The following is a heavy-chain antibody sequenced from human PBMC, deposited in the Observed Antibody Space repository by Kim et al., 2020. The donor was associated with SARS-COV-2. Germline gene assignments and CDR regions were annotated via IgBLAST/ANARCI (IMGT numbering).Heavy chain of an antibody. V-gene: IGHV3-30*04. CDR1: GFTFSSYA. Sequence: GGSLRLSCAASGFTFSSYAMHWVRQAPGKGLEWVAVISYDGSNKYYADSVKGRFTISRDNSKNTLYLQMNSLRAEDTAVYYCARAAGGSYHGGFDPWGQGTLVTVSS. CDR3: ARAAGGSYHGGFDP. CDR2: ISYDGSNK. D-gene: IGHD1-26*01. J-gene: IGHJ5*02.